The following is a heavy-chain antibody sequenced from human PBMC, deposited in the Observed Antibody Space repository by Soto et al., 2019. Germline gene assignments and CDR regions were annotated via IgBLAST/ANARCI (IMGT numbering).Heavy chain of an antibody. CDR2: IDYSGSA. J-gene: IGHJ4*02. CDR1: GGSITSHAYY. D-gene: IGHD1-26*01. CDR3: ARRPKRGSYSWCFDY. Sequence: QLQLQESGPGLVKPSETLSLTCTVSGGSITSHAYYWGWLRQPPGTGQEWLGYIDYSGSASYNPSLKSLVTMSVDTSKNQFSLKLSSVTAADTAVYYCARRPKRGSYSWCFDYWGQGTLVTVSS. V-gene: IGHV4-39*01.